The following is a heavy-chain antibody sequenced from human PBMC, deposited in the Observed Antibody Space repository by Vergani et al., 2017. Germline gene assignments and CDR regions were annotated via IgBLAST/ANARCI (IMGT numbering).Heavy chain of an antibody. CDR2: IYHSGST. J-gene: IGHJ3*02. V-gene: IGHV4-38-2*01. D-gene: IGHD1-26*01. CDR3: ARLGGYSGSYGAFDI. Sequence: QVQLQESGPGLVKPSETLSLTCAVSGYSISSGYYRGWIRQPPGKGLEWIGSIYHSGSTYYNPSLKSRVTISVDTSKNQFSLKLSSVTAADTAVYYCARLGGYSGSYGAFDIWGQGTMVTVSS. CDR1: GYSISSGYY.